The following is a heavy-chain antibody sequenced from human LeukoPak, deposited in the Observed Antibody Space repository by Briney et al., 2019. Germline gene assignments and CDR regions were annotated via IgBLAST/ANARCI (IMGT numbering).Heavy chain of an antibody. D-gene: IGHD2-2*01. CDR3: ARDAVVVVPAAIRYYYYMDV. CDR1: GFTFRSYW. V-gene: IGHV3-7*01. CDR2: IGQDGREK. Sequence: PGGSLRLSCAASGFTFRSYWLTWVRQTPGKGLEWVASIGQDGREKYYVDSVKGRFTISRDNAKNSLYLQMNSLRADDTAVYYCARDAVVVVPAAIRYYYYMDVWGKGTTVTVSS. J-gene: IGHJ6*03.